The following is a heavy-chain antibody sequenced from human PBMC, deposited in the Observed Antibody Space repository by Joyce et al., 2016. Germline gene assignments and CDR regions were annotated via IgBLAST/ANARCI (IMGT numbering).Heavy chain of an antibody. D-gene: IGHD2-8*01. CDR3: ARSSYTNGIFDY. J-gene: IGHJ4*02. Sequence: EVQLVESGGGLVKPGGSLRLSCAASGFPFSSYSMSWVRQVTGKGLGWVSSLSSSSSYIKYTDSVKGRFTISRDNAKNSLYLQMNSLRVEDTAVYYCARSSYTNGIFDYWGQGTLVTVSS. V-gene: IGHV3-21*01. CDR1: GFPFSSYS. CDR2: LSSSSSYI.